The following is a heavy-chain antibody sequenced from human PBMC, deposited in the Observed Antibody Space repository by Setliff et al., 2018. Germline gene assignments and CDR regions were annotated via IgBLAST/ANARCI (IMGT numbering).Heavy chain of an antibody. Sequence: PAETLSLTCTVSGGSISSSSYYWGWIRQPPGKGLEWIGSIYYSGSTYYNPSLKSRVTISVDTSKNQFSLKLSSVPAADTAVYYCARVLAAAGYYYYGMDVWGQGTTVTVSS. D-gene: IGHD6-13*01. CDR2: IYYSGST. CDR3: ARVLAAAGYYYYGMDV. J-gene: IGHJ6*02. V-gene: IGHV4-39*07. CDR1: GGSISSSSYY.